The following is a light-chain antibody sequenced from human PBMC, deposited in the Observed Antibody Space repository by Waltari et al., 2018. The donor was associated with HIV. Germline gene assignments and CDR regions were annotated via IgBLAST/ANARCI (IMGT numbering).Light chain of an antibody. CDR3: QQYYNTPSIT. V-gene: IGKV4-1*01. J-gene: IGKJ5*01. CDR2: WAF. CDR1: QRVLSSSNNKNY. Sequence: DIVMTQSPDSLAVSLGQRATINCKSSQRVLSSSNNKNYLAWYQQRPGQPPKLLISWAFARESGVSDRISGSGSGTDFTLTINSLQAEDVAVYYCQQYYNTPSITFGQGTRLEIK.